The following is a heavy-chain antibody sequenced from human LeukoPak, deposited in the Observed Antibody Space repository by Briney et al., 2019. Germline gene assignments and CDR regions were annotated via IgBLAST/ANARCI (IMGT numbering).Heavy chain of an antibody. J-gene: IGHJ6*02. CDR2: ISGSGGST. D-gene: IGHD2-15*01. V-gene: IGHV3-23*01. CDR3: AKSPVPYCSGGSCYGMDV. CDR1: GFTFSSYA. Sequence: GGSLRLSCAASGFTFSSYAISWVRQAPGKGLEWVSVISGSGGSTYYADSVKGRFTISRGNSKNTLYLQMNSLRVEDTAGYYCAKSPVPYCSGGSCYGMDVWGQGTTVTVSS.